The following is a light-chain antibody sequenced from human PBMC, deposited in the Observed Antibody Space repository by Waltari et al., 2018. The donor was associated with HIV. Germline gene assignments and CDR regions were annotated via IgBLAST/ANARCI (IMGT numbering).Light chain of an antibody. CDR2: SNN. CDR1: SSNIGSNT. V-gene: IGLV1-44*01. J-gene: IGLJ1*01. CDR3: AAWDDSLKGGA. Sequence: QSVLTQPPSASGTPGQRVTISCSGSSSNIGSNTVHWYRQLPGTAPKLLIYSNNQWPSGVPDRFSGSTAGTSDSLVISGLQSEDEADYYCAAWDDSLKGGAFGTGTKVTVL.